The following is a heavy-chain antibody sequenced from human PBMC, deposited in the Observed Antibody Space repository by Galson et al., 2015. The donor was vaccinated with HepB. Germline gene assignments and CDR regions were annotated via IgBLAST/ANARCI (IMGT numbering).Heavy chain of an antibody. CDR2: INWNGGST. Sequence: SLRLSCAASGFTFDDYGMSWVRQAPGKGLEWVSGINWNGGSTGYADSVKGRFTISRDNAKNSLYLQMNSLRAEDTALYHCAREMGTAMVLDYFDYWGQGTLVTVSS. CDR1: GFTFDDYG. J-gene: IGHJ4*02. CDR3: AREMGTAMVLDYFDY. V-gene: IGHV3-20*01. D-gene: IGHD5-18*01.